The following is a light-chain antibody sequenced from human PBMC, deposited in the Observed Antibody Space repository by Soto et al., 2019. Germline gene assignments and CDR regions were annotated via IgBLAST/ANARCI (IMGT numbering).Light chain of an antibody. J-gene: IGKJ1*01. V-gene: IGKV3-11*01. CDR1: QSVDNY. Sequence: EIVLTQSPATLSLSPGXRATLSCRASQSVDNYLAWYQQKAGQAPRLLIYDASNRATGIPARFSGSGSGTDFSLTISSLEPEDFAVYYCQQRSNWRWTFGQGTKVDIK. CDR2: DAS. CDR3: QQRSNWRWT.